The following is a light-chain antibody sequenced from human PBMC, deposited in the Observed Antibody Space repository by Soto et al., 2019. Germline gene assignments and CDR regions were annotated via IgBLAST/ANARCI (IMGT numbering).Light chain of an antibody. CDR3: SSYTSSSTWV. CDR2: EVT. CDR1: SSDIDAYNY. J-gene: IGLJ3*02. Sequence: QSVLTQPASVSGSPGQSITIACTGTSSDIDAYNYVSWYQQHPGQAPKLMIYEVTDRPSGVSNRFSGSKSGNTASLTISGLQADDEADYYCSSYTSSSTWVFGGGTKLTVL. V-gene: IGLV2-14*01.